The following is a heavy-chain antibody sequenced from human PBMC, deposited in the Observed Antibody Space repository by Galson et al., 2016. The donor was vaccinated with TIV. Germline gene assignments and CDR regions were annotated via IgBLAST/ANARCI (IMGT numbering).Heavy chain of an antibody. CDR1: GFPFSRFW. CDR2: IQEDGGGK. CDR3: AKMKGTFSGYYVGSGSFDGSDS. D-gene: IGHD3-10*01. Sequence: SLRLSCAASGFPFSRFWMTWVRQAPGKGLEWVANIQEDGGGKFYVDSVKGRFTISRDNAKNSLYLQMNSLRAEDTAIYYCAKMKGTFSGYYVGSGSFDGSDSRGQGILVTVSS. J-gene: IGHJ4*02. V-gene: IGHV3-7*01.